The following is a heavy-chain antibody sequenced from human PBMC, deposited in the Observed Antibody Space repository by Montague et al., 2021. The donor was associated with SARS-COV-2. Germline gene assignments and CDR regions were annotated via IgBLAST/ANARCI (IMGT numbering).Heavy chain of an antibody. J-gene: IGHJ5*02. CDR1: GFNIVSYW. D-gene: IGHD4-17*01. V-gene: IGHV3-7*01. CDR2: ISQDGSDK. CDR3: TRDRDYGDYLNWFNP. Sequence: SLRLSCAASGFNIVSYWMSWVRQAPGKGLEWVSNISQDGSDKYYVDSVRGRFTISRDNAKNSLYLQMNSLRAADTGVYYCTRDRDYGDYLNWFNPWGQGTLVTVSS.